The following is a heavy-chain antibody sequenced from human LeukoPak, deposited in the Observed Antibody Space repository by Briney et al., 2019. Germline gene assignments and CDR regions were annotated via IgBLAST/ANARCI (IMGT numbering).Heavy chain of an antibody. CDR1: GFTFNQYW. Sequence: GGSLRLSCAASGFTFNQYWMHWVRQAPGAGLECVSRLKTDGSRTNYADSVKGRFTISRDNARNTVYLQMNSLRAEDTAVYYCSRDHPGSNSLDYWGQGTLVTVSS. CDR2: LKTDGSRT. CDR3: SRDHPGSNSLDY. V-gene: IGHV3-74*01. D-gene: IGHD4-11*01. J-gene: IGHJ4*02.